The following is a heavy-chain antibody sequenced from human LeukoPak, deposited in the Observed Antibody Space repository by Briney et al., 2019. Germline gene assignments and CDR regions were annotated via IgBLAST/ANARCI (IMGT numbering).Heavy chain of an antibody. CDR1: GFTFSRSW. CDR2: INRDGTSI. CDR3: VRDVRGVGQDYYYMDV. Sequence: LPGGPLRLSCTASGFTFSRSWMHWIRQAPGKGLVWVSRINRDGTSITYADSARGRFTVSRDNAKSTLYLQMNSLTADDTALYYCVRDVRGVGQDYYYMDVWGKGTTVTVSS. D-gene: IGHD3-10*01. V-gene: IGHV3-74*01. J-gene: IGHJ6*03.